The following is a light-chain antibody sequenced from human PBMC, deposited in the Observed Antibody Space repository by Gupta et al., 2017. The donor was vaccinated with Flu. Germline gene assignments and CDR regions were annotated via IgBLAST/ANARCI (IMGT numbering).Light chain of an antibody. Sequence: DILMTQSPATLSVSPGERATLSCRASQSVGSNLAWYQQKPGQAPRLLIYGASTRATGVPARFSGSGSGTEFALTISSLQSEDFSVYYCQQYNDWPSWTFGQGTKVEIK. V-gene: IGKV3-15*01. CDR3: QQYNDWPSWT. J-gene: IGKJ1*01. CDR1: QSVGSN. CDR2: GAS.